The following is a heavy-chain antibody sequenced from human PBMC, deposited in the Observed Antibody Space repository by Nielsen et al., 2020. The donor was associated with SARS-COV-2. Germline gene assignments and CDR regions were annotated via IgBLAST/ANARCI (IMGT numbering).Heavy chain of an antibody. J-gene: IGHJ3*02. Sequence: WVRQAPGQGLEWMGWINAGNGNTKYSQKFQGRVAITRDKSTSTAYMELSSLRSEDTAVYYCARAGITMVRGVMGDAFDIWGQGTMVTVSS. CDR3: ARAGITMVRGVMGDAFDI. V-gene: IGHV1-3*01. CDR2: INAGNGNT. D-gene: IGHD3-10*01.